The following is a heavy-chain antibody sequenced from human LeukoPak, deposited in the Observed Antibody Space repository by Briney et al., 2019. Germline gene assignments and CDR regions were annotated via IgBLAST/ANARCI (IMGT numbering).Heavy chain of an antibody. CDR1: GFTFSSYG. CDR3: ARGGQY. Sequence: GGSLRLSCAASGFTFSSYGMHWVRQAPGKGLKWVAVISYDGSNKYYADSVKGRFTISRDNSKNTLYLQMNSLRAEDTAVYYCARGGQYWGQGTLVTVSS. CDR2: ISYDGSNK. J-gene: IGHJ4*02. V-gene: IGHV3-30*03. D-gene: IGHD3-16*01.